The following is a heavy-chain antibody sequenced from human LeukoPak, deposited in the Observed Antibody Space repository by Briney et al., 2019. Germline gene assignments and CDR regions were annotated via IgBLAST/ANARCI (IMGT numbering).Heavy chain of an antibody. Sequence: PSETLSLTCTVSGGSVSSGSYYWSWIRQPPGKGLEWIGYIYYSGSTNYNPSLKSRVTISVDTSKNQFSLKLTSVTAADTAVYHCARAGSGYSFDIWGQGTMVTVSS. CDR3: ARAGSGYSFDI. D-gene: IGHD3-22*01. CDR2: IYYSGST. V-gene: IGHV4-61*01. CDR1: GGSVSSGSYY. J-gene: IGHJ3*02.